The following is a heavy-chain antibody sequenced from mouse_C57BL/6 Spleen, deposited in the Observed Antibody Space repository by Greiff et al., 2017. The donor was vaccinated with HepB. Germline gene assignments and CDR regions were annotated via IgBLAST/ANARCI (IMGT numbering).Heavy chain of an antibody. V-gene: IGHV1-69*01. CDR1: GYTFTSYW. Sequence: QVQLQQSGAELVMPGASVKLSCKASGYTFTSYWMHWVKQRPGQGLEWIGEIDPSDSYTNYNQKFKGKSTLTVDKSSSTAYMQLSSLTSEDSAVYYCAMAYYSNYFAYWGQGTLVTVSA. CDR2: IDPSDSYT. J-gene: IGHJ3*01. D-gene: IGHD2-5*01. CDR3: AMAYYSNYFAY.